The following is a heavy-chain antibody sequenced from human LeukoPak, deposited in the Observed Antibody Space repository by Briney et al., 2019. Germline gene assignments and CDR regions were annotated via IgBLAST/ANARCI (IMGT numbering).Heavy chain of an antibody. CDR2: INAGNGNT. CDR3: ARGEESSGWYVYWLPFAY. CDR1: GYTFTSYA. V-gene: IGHV1-3*01. Sequence: ASVKVSCKASGYTFTSYAMHWVRQAPGQRLEWMGWINAGNGNTKYPQKFQGRVTITRDTSASTAYMELSSLRSEDTAVYYCARGEESSGWYVYWLPFAYWGQGTLVTVSS. J-gene: IGHJ4*02. D-gene: IGHD6-19*01.